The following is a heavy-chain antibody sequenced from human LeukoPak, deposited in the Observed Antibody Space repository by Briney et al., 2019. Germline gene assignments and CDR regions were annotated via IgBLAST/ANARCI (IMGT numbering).Heavy chain of an antibody. CDR2: IYYSGST. J-gene: IGHJ3*02. CDR3: ARGTRYYDFWSGLGFDI. V-gene: IGHV4-59*01. D-gene: IGHD3-3*01. CDR1: GGSISSYY. Sequence: SETLSLTCTVSGGSISSYYWSWIRQPPGKGLEWIGYIYYSGSTNYNPSLKSRVTISVDTSRNQFSLKLSSVTAADTAVYYCARGTRYYDFWSGLGFDIWGQGTMVTVSS.